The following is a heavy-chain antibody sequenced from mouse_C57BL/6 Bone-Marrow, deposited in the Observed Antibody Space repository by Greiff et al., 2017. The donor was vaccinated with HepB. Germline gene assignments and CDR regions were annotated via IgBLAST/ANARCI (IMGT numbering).Heavy chain of an antibody. V-gene: IGHV1-7*01. Sequence: VQLQQSGADLAKPGASVKLSCTASGYTFTSYWMHWVNQRPGQGLEWIGYINPSSGYTKYKQKFKDKATLTADQSSSTAYMQLSSLTYADSAVYYCARKTTVVDWYFDVWGTGTTVTVSS. D-gene: IGHD1-1*01. J-gene: IGHJ1*03. CDR2: INPSSGYT. CDR1: GYTFTSYW. CDR3: ARKTTVVDWYFDV.